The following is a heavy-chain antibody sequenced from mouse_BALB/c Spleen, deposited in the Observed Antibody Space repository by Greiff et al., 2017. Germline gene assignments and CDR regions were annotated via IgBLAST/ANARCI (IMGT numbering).Heavy chain of an antibody. CDR3: AREMGGYGNFDY. CDR2: IYYSGTI. Sequence: VQLKESGPGLVKPSQTVSLTCTVTGISITTGNYRWSWIRQFPGNKLEWIGYIYYSGTITYNPSLTSRTTITRDTSKNQFFLEMNSLTAEDTATYYCAREMGGYGNFDYWGQGTTLTVSS. D-gene: IGHD2-1*01. CDR1: GISITTGNYR. V-gene: IGHV3-5*02. J-gene: IGHJ2*01.